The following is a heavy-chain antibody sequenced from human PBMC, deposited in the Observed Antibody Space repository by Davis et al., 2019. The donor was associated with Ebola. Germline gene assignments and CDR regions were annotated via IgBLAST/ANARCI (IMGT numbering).Heavy chain of an antibody. CDR2: INPITGGT. CDR1: GYRITSYY. V-gene: IGHV1-46*01. J-gene: IGHJ3*02. Sequence: ASALVTCKASGYRITSYYMHWVRQAPGQGLEWMGIINPITGGTSYAQNFQVRVNMTRDTSTSTVYMELSSLRSEDTAVYYCAREGGRYYDSSGYVFDIWGQGTMAKVSS. D-gene: IGHD3-22*01. CDR3: AREGGRYYDSSGYVFDI.